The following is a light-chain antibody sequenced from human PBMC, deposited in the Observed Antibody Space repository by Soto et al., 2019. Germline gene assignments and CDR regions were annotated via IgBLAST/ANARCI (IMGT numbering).Light chain of an antibody. CDR1: QSISSW. V-gene: IGKV1-5*01. CDR2: DAS. J-gene: IGKJ1*01. CDR3: QQYNSYPGT. Sequence: DIPMTQSPSTPSASVGDRVTITCRASQSISSWLAWYQQKPGKAPKLLIYDASSVESGVPARFSGSGSGTEFTLTISSLQPDDFATYYCQQYNSYPGTFGQGTKVEIK.